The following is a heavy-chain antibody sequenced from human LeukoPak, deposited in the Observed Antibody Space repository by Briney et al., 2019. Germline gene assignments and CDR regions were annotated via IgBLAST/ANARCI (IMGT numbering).Heavy chain of an antibody. D-gene: IGHD5-12*01. CDR2: IWYDGSNK. CDR1: GFPFSSYW. J-gene: IGHJ6*02. Sequence: GGSLRLSCVASGFPFSSYWMTWVRQAPGKGLEWVAVIWYDGSNKYYADSVKGRFTISRDNSKNTLYLQMNSLRAEDTAVYYCARFLARYYYGMDVWGQGTTVTVSS. CDR3: ARFLARYYYGMDV. V-gene: IGHV3-33*08.